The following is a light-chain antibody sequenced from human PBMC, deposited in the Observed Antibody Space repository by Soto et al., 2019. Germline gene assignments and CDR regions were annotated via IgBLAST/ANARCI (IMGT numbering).Light chain of an antibody. V-gene: IGKV3-20*01. Sequence: EIVLTQSPGTLSLSPGSRATLSCRASQSVSTSYLDWYQQKPGQAPRLLIYGASSRATGIPGRFSGSGSGTDFTLTISRLDPEDFAVYYCQQYGSSQFTFGPGTKVDIK. CDR2: GAS. J-gene: IGKJ3*01. CDR1: QSVSTSY. CDR3: QQYGSSQFT.